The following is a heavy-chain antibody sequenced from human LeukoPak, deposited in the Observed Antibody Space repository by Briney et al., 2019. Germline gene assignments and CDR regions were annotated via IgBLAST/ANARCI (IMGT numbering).Heavy chain of an antibody. D-gene: IGHD2-2*01. CDR1: GGSFSGYY. J-gene: IGHJ4*02. CDR3: ARGSGSGVPAAMDDY. V-gene: IGHV4-34*01. Sequence: QASETLSLTCAVYGGSFSGYYWSWIRQPPGKGLEWIGEINHSGSTNYNPSLKSRVTISVDTSKNQFSLKLSSVTAADTAVYYCARGSGSGVPAAMDDYWGQGTLVTVSS. CDR2: INHSGST.